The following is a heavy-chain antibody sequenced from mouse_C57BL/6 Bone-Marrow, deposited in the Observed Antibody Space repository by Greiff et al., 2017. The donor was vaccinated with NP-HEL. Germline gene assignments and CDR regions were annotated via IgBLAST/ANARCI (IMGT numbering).Heavy chain of an antibody. V-gene: IGHV1-22*01. CDR1: GYTFTDSN. CDR3: ARQEYDDGEFAY. CDR2: INPNNGGT. Sequence: VQLQQSGPELVKPGASVKMSCKASGYTFTDSNMHWVKQSHGKSLEWIGYINPNNGGTSYNQKFKGKATLTVNKSSSTAYMELRSRTSEDSAVYDCARQEYDDGEFAYWGQGTLVTVSA. D-gene: IGHD2-14*01. J-gene: IGHJ3*01.